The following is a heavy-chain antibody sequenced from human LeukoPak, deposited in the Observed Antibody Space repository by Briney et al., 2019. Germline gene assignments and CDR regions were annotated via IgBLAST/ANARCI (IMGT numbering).Heavy chain of an antibody. J-gene: IGHJ5*02. CDR1: GGSFSGYY. Sequence: SETLSLTCAVYGGSFSGYYWSWIRQPPGKGLEWIGEINHSGGTNYNPSLKSRVTISVDTSKNQFSLKLSSVTAADTAVYYCARVYSYYDFWSGYYSPQNWFDPWGQGTLVTVSS. CDR2: INHSGGT. CDR3: ARVYSYYDFWSGYYSPQNWFDP. D-gene: IGHD3-3*01. V-gene: IGHV4-34*01.